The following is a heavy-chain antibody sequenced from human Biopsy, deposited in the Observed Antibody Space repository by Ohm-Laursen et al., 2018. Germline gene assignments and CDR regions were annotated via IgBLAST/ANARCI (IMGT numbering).Heavy chain of an antibody. D-gene: IGHD1-26*01. V-gene: IGHV4-59*01. CDR2: IYYSGST. CDR3: ARVGVGAPSIDYFDS. J-gene: IGHJ4*02. Sequence: SETLSLTCTVSGGSISSYYWNWIRQPPGKGLEWVGYIYYSGSTNYDPSLKSRVTISVDRSKNHFSLELSSVTAADTAVYYCARVGVGAPSIDYFDSWGQGALATVSS. CDR1: GGSISSYY.